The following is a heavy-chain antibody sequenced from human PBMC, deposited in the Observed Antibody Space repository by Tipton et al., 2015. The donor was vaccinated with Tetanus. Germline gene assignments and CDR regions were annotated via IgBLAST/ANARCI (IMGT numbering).Heavy chain of an antibody. Sequence: TLSLTCAVSGGSISSSNWWMWVRQPPGKGLEWIGEIPHSGSTNYNPPLKSRVLITEDRSKKQFSLKLNSVTAADTAVYYCATKGLAATGTKADYWGQGTLVTVSS. J-gene: IGHJ4*02. V-gene: IGHV4-4*02. CDR2: IPHSGST. D-gene: IGHD1/OR15-1a*01. CDR1: GGSISSSNW. CDR3: ATKGLAATGTKADY.